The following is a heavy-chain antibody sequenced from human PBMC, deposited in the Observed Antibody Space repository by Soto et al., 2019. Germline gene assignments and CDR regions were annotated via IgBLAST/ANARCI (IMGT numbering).Heavy chain of an antibody. D-gene: IGHD2-2*01. CDR1: GGSISSGGYY. CDR2: IYYSGST. CDR3: ARDRTRTYYYGMDV. J-gene: IGHJ6*02. Sequence: SETLSLTCTVSGGSISSGGYYWSWIRQHPGKGLEWIGYIYYSGSTYYNPSLKSRVTISVDTSKNQFSLKLSSVTAADTAVYYCARDRTRTYYYGMDVRGQGTTVTVSS. V-gene: IGHV4-31*03.